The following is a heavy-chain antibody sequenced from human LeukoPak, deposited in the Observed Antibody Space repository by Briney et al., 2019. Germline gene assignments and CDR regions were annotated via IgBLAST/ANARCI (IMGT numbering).Heavy chain of an antibody. V-gene: IGHV4-39*01. D-gene: IGHD6-19*01. CDR2: IYYSGST. CDR1: GGSISSSSYY. J-gene: IGHJ1*01. Sequence: SETLSLTCTVSGGSISSSSYYWGWIRQPPGKGLEWIGSIYYSGSTYYNPSLKGRVTISVDTSKNQFSLKLSSVTAADTAVYYCASSPADLYSSGWYPYWGQGTLVTVSS. CDR3: ASSPADLYSSGWYPY.